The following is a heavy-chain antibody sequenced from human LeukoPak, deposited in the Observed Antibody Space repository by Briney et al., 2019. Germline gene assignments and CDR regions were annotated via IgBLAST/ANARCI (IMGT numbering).Heavy chain of an antibody. Sequence: SVKVSCKASGGTFSSYAISWVRQAPGQGLEWMGGIIPIFGTANYAQKFQGRVTITTDESTSTAYMELSSLRSEDTAVYYCARSLYGYQRYYYYYMDVWGKGTTVTVSS. D-gene: IGHD2-2*01. CDR2: IIPIFGTA. V-gene: IGHV1-69*05. J-gene: IGHJ6*03. CDR1: GGTFSSYA. CDR3: ARSLYGYQRYYYYYMDV.